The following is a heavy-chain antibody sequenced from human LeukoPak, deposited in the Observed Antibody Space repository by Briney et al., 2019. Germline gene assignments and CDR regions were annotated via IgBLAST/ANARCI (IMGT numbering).Heavy chain of an antibody. V-gene: IGHV1-24*01. CDR1: GYTFTNYY. Sequence: ASVKVSCKASGYTFTNYYMHWVRQAPGKGLEWMGGFDPEDGETIYAQKFQGRVTMTEDTSTDTAYMELSSLRSEDTAVYYCAISSGSRLGFDPWGQGTLVTVSS. J-gene: IGHJ5*02. CDR3: AISSGSRLGFDP. CDR2: FDPEDGET. D-gene: IGHD1-26*01.